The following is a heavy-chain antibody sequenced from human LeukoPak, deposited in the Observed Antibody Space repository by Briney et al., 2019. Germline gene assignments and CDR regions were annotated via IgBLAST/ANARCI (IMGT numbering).Heavy chain of an antibody. D-gene: IGHD7-27*01. CDR3: AHRRGKLGIPY. CDR2: IYWNDDK. CDR1: GFTLSTSGVG. J-gene: IGHJ4*02. Sequence: SGPTLMQPTPTLTLTCTFSGFTLSTSGVGEGWIRQPPVKALEWLTLIYWNDDKRYSPSLKSRLTITKDPSKNQVVLTMTNMDPVDTATYYCAHRRGKLGIPYWGQGTLVTVSS. V-gene: IGHV2-5*01.